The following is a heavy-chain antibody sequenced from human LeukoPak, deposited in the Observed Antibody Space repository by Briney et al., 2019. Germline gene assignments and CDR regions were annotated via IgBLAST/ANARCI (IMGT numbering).Heavy chain of an antibody. V-gene: IGHV3-48*01. CDR2: ISSSSNIV. CDR3: ARDFARGFTIDY. CDR1: GFTFSNYN. J-gene: IGHJ4*02. Sequence: PGGSLRLSCAASGFTFSNYNMNWVRQPPGKGLQWVSYISSSSNIVYYADSVKGRFTISRDNAKNSLFLQMNSLRAEDTAVYYCARDFARGFTIDYWGQGTLVTVSS. D-gene: IGHD3-10*01.